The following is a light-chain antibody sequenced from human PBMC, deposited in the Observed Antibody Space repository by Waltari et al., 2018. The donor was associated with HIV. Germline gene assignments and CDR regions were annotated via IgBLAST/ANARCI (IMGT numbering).Light chain of an antibody. CDR2: WAS. J-gene: IGKJ3*01. CDR3: QQYYTTPFT. CDR1: QSALYSSDNKNY. Sequence: DIVMTQSPDSLAVSLGDRATINCKSTQSALYSSDNKNYLAWYQQKPGPPPKLLIYWASTRESGVPDRFSGSGSGTDFSLTISSLQAEDVAVYYCQQYYTTPFTFGPGTKVNVK. V-gene: IGKV4-1*01.